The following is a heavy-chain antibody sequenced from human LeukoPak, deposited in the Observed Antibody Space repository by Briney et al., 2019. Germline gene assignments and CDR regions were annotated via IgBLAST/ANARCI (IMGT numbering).Heavy chain of an antibody. Sequence: SETLSLTCSVSGASISSYYWSWIRQPPGKGLEWIGFVHHSGSANYNPSLTSRVTMSVDMSKNQFSLKLSSVTAADTAMYFCARHRAGYTTSWFFWGQGTMVIVSS. V-gene: IGHV4-59*08. CDR1: GASISSYY. CDR3: ARHRAGYTTSWFF. J-gene: IGHJ3*01. D-gene: IGHD5-24*01. CDR2: VHHSGSA.